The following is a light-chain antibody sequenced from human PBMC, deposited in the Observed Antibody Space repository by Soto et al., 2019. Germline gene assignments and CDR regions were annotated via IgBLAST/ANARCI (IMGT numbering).Light chain of an antibody. CDR3: SSYAGSNTYV. V-gene: IGLV2-8*01. CDR1: RSDVGGYNY. CDR2: EVS. J-gene: IGLJ1*01. Sequence: QSALTQPPSASGSPGQSVTISCTGTRSDVGGYNYVSWYQQHPGKAPKLMIYEVSKRPSGVPDRFSGSKSGNTASLTVSGLHAEDEADYYCSSYAGSNTYVFGTGTKLTVL.